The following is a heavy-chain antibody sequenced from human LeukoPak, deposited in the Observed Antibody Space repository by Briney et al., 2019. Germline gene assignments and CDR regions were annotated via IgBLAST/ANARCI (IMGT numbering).Heavy chain of an antibody. V-gene: IGHV4-61*02. J-gene: IGHJ6*03. D-gene: IGHD3-10*01. CDR1: GGSISSGSYY. CDR3: ARGGSYYYGSGVSTRDYYYMDV. CDR2: IYTSGST. Sequence: SETLSLTCTVSGGSISSGSYYWSWIRQPAGKGLEWIGRIYTSGSTNYNPSLKSRVTISVDTSKNQFSLKLSSVTAADTAVYYCARGGSYYYGSGVSTRDYYYMDVWGKGTTVTISS.